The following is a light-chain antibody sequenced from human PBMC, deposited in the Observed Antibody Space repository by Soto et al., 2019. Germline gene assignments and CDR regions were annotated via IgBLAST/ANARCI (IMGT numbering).Light chain of an antibody. Sequence: EIVLTQSPGTLSLSPGGRATLSCRASQSVSRRLAWYQHRPGQSPRLLISGASMRASGVPVRFSGSGSGTDFTLTISRLEPEDVATYYCQQYKSYPLTFGQGTKVDIK. CDR3: QQYKSYPLT. J-gene: IGKJ1*01. V-gene: IGKV3-20*01. CDR1: QSVSRR. CDR2: GAS.